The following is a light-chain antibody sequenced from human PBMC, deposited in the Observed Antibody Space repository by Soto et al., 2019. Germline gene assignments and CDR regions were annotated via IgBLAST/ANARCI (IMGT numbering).Light chain of an antibody. CDR1: SSDVGAYNY. V-gene: IGLV2-14*01. J-gene: IGLJ3*02. Sequence: QSALTQPASVSGSPGQSITISCTGTSSDVGAYNYVSWYQQHPAKAPKLIIYEVSYRPSGVSNRFSGSKSGNAASLTISGLQAEDEADYYCCSYAGTYTWVFGGGTQLTVL. CDR3: CSYAGTYTWV. CDR2: EVS.